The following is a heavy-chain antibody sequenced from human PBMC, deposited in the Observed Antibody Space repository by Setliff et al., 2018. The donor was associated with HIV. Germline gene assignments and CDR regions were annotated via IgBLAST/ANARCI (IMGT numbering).Heavy chain of an antibody. CDR1: GSTFSSYS. D-gene: IGHD1-26*01. Sequence: GGSLRLSCAASGSTFSSYSMNWVRQAPGKGLEWVSYISSSSSTIYYADSVRGRFTISRDNAKNSLFLQMNSLRAEDTAVYYCARSSTLPWELPYFDYWGQGTLVTVSS. J-gene: IGHJ4*02. CDR3: ARSSTLPWELPYFDY. CDR2: ISSSSSTI. V-gene: IGHV3-48*01.